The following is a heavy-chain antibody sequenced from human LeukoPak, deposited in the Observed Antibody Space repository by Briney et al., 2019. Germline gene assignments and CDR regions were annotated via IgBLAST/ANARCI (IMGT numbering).Heavy chain of an antibody. CDR2: ISSSSSTI. V-gene: IGHV3-48*01. D-gene: IGHD6-19*01. CDR1: GFTFSSYS. Sequence: GGSLRLSCAASGFTFSSYSMNWVRQAPGKGLEWVSYISSSSSTIYYADSVKGRFTIPRGDAKNSLYLQMNSLRAEDTAVYYCARALLWYSSGQYYFDYWGQGTLVTVSS. J-gene: IGHJ4*02. CDR3: ARALLWYSSGQYYFDY.